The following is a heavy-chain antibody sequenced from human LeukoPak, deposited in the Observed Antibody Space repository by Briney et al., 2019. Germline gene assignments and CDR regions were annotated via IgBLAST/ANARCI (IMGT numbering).Heavy chain of an antibody. CDR1: GGSLSSSIW. CDR3: ARQCGDDYNARQHTDNYHLDY. Sequence: PSETLSLTCAVSGGSLSSSIWWSWVRQPPGKGLEWSGEIYHSGRTNYNPSLTSQVTISVDQSKNQFSLKLSSVTAADTAVYYCARQCGDDYNARQHTDNYHLDYWGQGTLVTVSS. CDR2: IYHSGRT. V-gene: IGHV4-4*02. D-gene: IGHD5-24*01. J-gene: IGHJ4*02.